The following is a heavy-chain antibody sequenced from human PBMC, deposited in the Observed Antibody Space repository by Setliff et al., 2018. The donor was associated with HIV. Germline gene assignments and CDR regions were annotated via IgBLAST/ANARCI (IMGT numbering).Heavy chain of an antibody. V-gene: IGHV3-66*02. D-gene: IGHD2-8*01. Sequence: PSETLSLTCTVPGGSINRSNYYWGWIRQPPGKGLEWVSIIYTGGSTYYADSVKGRFTISRDNSKNTLYLQMNSLRAEDTAVYYCARTEEWWRPFDYWGQGTLVTVSS. J-gene: IGHJ4*02. CDR1: GGSINRSNYY. CDR2: IYTGGST. CDR3: ARTEEWWRPFDY.